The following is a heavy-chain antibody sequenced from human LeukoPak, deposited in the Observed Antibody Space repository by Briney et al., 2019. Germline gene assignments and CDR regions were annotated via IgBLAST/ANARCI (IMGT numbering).Heavy chain of an antibody. CDR3: ARDRDYASDI. CDR1: GFTFSGCE. J-gene: IGHJ3*02. Sequence: GGSLRLSCAISGFTFSGCELTWVRQAPGKGLEWISYISRSGNTIYYADSVKGRFTTSRDNAKNSLYLQMNSLRVEDTAVYYCARDRDYASDIWGQGTMVTVSS. V-gene: IGHV3-48*03. D-gene: IGHD3-16*01. CDR2: ISRSGNTI.